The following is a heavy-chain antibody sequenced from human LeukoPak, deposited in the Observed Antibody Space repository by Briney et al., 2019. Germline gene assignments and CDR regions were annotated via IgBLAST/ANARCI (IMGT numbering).Heavy chain of an antibody. J-gene: IGHJ6*03. D-gene: IGHD2-15*01. Sequence: GGSLRLSCAVSGFTFSTYSMNWVRQAPGKGLEWVSSISSSSSTIYYAASVKGRFTISRDNAKNSLYLQMNSLRAEDTAVYYCARDPSSWVYYYYYMDVWGKGTTVTVSS. CDR3: ARDPSSWVYYYYYMDV. CDR2: ISSSSSTI. CDR1: GFTFSTYS. V-gene: IGHV3-48*01.